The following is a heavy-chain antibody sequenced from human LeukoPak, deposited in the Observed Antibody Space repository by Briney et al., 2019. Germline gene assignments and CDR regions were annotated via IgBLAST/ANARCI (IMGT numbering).Heavy chain of an antibody. J-gene: IGHJ6*03. V-gene: IGHV1-24*01. CDR2: FDPEDGET. CDR1: GYTLTELF. CDR3: ATLTYSSSPGTSYYYYYMDV. Sequence: ASVKVSCKVSGYTLTELFMHWVRQAPGKGLEWMGGFDPEDGETIYAQKFQGRVTMTEDTSTDTAYMELSSLRSEDTAVYYCATLTYSSSPGTSYYYYYMDVWGKGTTVTVSS. D-gene: IGHD6-13*01.